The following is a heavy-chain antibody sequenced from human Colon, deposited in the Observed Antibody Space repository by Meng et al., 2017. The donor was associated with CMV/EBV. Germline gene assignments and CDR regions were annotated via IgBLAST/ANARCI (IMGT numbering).Heavy chain of an antibody. Sequence: GGSLRLSCAASGFTFSSYTMNWVRQAPGKGLEWVSYISSTSSAIYYADSVKGRFTISRDNAKNSLYLQMTSLRAEDTAVYYCARDSKGITIFGVVRPYYYGMDVWGQGTTVTVS. CDR2: ISSTSSAI. CDR3: ARDSKGITIFGVVRPYYYGMDV. D-gene: IGHD3-3*01. V-gene: IGHV3-48*04. CDR1: GFTFSSYT. J-gene: IGHJ6*02.